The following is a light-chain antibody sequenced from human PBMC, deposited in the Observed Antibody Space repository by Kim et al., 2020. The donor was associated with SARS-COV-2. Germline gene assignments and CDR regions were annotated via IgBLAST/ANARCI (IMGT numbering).Light chain of an antibody. J-gene: IGKJ2*01. V-gene: IGKV3-15*01. CDR3: QQYNDWPPYT. CDR2: GAS. Sequence: EIVMTQSPATLSVSPGERATLSCRASQSVNTNLAWYQQKPGQAPRLLLYGASTRATGIPARFSGSGSGTEFTLTITSLQPEDFAVYYCQQYNDWPPYTFGQGTKLEI. CDR1: QSVNTN.